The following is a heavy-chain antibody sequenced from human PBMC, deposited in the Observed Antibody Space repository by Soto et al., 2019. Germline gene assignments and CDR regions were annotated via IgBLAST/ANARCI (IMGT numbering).Heavy chain of an antibody. Sequence: GGSLRLSCAASGFTFSNYWMTWVRQAPGKGLEWVANIKQDGSEQYSVDSVEGRFTISRDNARNSLFLQMNSLGAEDTAVYYCARHGDYVSMDVWGKGTTVTVSS. CDR1: GFTFSNYW. D-gene: IGHD4-17*01. V-gene: IGHV3-7*01. CDR3: ARHGDYVSMDV. CDR2: IKQDGSEQ. J-gene: IGHJ6*03.